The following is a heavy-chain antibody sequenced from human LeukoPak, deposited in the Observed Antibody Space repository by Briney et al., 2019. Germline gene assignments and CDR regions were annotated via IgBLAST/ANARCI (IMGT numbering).Heavy chain of an antibody. CDR3: ARFEFGF. J-gene: IGHJ4*02. V-gene: IGHV3-23*01. CDR2: ISGSDLTA. D-gene: IGHD3-16*01. Sequence: PGGSLRLSCAASGFTFNNYDMSWVRQAPGMGLEWVSAISGSDLTAFYADSVKGRFTISRDNSKNTLYLQMNSLRDEDTAVYYCARFEFGFWGQGTLVTVSS. CDR1: GFTFNNYD.